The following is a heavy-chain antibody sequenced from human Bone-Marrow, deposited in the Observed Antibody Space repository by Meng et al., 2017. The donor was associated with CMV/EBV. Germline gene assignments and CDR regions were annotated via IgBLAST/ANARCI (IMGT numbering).Heavy chain of an antibody. Sequence: SVKVSCKASGGTFSSYAISWVRQAPGQGLEWMGGIIPILGIANYAQKFQGRVTITADKSTSTAYMELSSLRSEDTAVYYCARGVVPAAIREGYYYYYYGMDVWGQGTTVTVSS. CDR2: IIPILGIA. CDR3: ARGVVPAAIREGYYYYYYGMDV. J-gene: IGHJ6*02. V-gene: IGHV1-69*10. CDR1: GGTFSSYA. D-gene: IGHD2-2*02.